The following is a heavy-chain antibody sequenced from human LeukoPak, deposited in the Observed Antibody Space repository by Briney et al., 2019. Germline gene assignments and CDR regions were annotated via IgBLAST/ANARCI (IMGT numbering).Heavy chain of an antibody. D-gene: IGHD2-2*01. CDR2: MNPNSGNT. J-gene: IGHJ4*02. Sequence: ASVKVSCKASGYTFTSYDINWVRQATGQGLEWMGWMNPNSGNTGYAQKFQGRVTITRNNSISTAYMELSSLRSEDTAVYYCAREGYCPSTSCYLHSWGQGALVTVSS. CDR1: GYTFTSYD. V-gene: IGHV1-8*03. CDR3: AREGYCPSTSCYLHS.